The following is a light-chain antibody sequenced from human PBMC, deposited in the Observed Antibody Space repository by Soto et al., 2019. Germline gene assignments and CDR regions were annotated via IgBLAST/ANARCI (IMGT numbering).Light chain of an antibody. CDR2: TIS. J-gene: IGKJ4*01. V-gene: IGKV3-15*01. Sequence: ETVMTQSPATLSVSPGERATLSCRASQSINSNLAWYQQKPGQAPRLLIYTISTRATGIPARVSGSGSGTEFTLTISSLQAEDFAVYYCQQHNSWPLTFGGGTKVEVK. CDR1: QSINSN. CDR3: QQHNSWPLT.